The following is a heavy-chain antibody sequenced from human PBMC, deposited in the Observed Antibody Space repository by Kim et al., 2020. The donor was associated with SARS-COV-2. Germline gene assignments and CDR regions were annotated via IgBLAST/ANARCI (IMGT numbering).Heavy chain of an antibody. D-gene: IGHD3-16*01. CDR2: DGSEK. J-gene: IGHJ5*02. CDR3: ARGLGFDP. V-gene: IGHV3-7*01. Sequence: DGSEKYYVDSVKGRFTIARDNAKNSLYLQMNRLRAEDTAVYYCARGLGFDPWGQGTLVTVSS.